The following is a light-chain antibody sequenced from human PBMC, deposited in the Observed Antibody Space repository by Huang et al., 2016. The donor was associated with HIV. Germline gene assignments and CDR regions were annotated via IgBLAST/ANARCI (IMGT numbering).Light chain of an antibody. CDR2: ATS. V-gene: IGKV1-8*01. CDR1: QDINTY. CDR3: QQYYSFPLT. J-gene: IGKJ1*01. Sequence: AIRITQSPSSLSASTGDKVSITCRASQDINTYLAWYQQKPGKPPSLLIYATSTLQRGVPSRFSGSGSGTDFTLTITHLQSEAFATYYCQQYYSFPLTFGQGSQVEV.